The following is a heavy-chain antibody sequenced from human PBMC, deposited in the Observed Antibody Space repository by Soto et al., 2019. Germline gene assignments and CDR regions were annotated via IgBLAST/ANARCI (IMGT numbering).Heavy chain of an antibody. CDR3: ARRITMVRGPYYYYGMDV. CDR2: ISSTSSTK. D-gene: IGHD3-10*01. Sequence: GGSLRLSCAASGFTFSSHGMIWVRQAPGKGLEWVSYISSTSSTKSYADSVKGRFTISRDNAKNSLYLQMDSLRDEDTAVYYCARRITMVRGPYYYYGMDVWGQGTAVTVSS. V-gene: IGHV3-48*02. CDR1: GFTFSSHG. J-gene: IGHJ6*02.